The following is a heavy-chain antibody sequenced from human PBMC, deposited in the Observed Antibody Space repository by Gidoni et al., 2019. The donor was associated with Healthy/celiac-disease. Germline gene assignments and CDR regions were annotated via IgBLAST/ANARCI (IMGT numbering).Heavy chain of an antibody. CDR3: AREGPLGVTTTLGDY. D-gene: IGHD4-17*01. Sequence: QVQLVQSGAEVKKPGASVKVSCKASGYTYDSVTISWMGWINAGNGNTKYSQKFQGRVTITRDTSASTAYMELSSLRSEDTAVYYCAREGPLGVTTTLGDYWGQGTLVTVSS. V-gene: IGHV1-3*01. J-gene: IGHJ4*02. CDR1: GYTYDSVT. CDR2: INAGNGNT.